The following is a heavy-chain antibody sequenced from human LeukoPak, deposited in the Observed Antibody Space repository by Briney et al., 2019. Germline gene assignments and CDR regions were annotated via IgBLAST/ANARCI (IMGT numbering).Heavy chain of an antibody. CDR1: GDSVSSTSYY. CDR3: ATHHSSGY. V-gene: IGHV4-39*01. CDR2: IRYSESA. D-gene: IGHD3-22*01. Sequence: SETLSLTCTVSGDSVSSTSYYWGWIRQPPGRGLEWIGSIRYSESAYYSPSLKSRATISVDTSKNQFSLRLRSVTATDTAVYYCATHHSSGYWGQGSLVTV. J-gene: IGHJ4*02.